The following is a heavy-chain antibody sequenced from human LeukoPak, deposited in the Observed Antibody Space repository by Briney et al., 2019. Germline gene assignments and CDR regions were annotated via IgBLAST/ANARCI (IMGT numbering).Heavy chain of an antibody. Sequence: GGSLRLSCAASGFTFSDYYMSWIRQAPGKGLEWVSYISSSGSTIYYTDSVRGRFTISRDNTKNSLYLLMNNLRAEDTAIYYCARDRPTGASRVFVVQWGQGTPVTVSS. CDR2: ISSSGSTI. CDR3: ARDRPTGASRVFVVQ. D-gene: IGHD2-15*01. V-gene: IGHV3-11*04. CDR1: GFTFSDYY. J-gene: IGHJ4*02.